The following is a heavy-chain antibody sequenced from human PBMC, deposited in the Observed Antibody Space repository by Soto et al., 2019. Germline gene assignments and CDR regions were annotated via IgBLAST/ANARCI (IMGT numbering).Heavy chain of an antibody. D-gene: IGHD2-15*01. Sequence: GGSLRLSCAASGFTFSSYAVSWVRQAPGKGPEWISSISGSGSTIYYADSVKGRFTISRDNSKNTLYLQMNSLSAEDTAVYYCAVVGADIWGQGTLVTVSS. CDR2: ISGSGSTI. J-gene: IGHJ4*02. CDR3: AVVGADI. V-gene: IGHV3-23*01. CDR1: GFTFSSYA.